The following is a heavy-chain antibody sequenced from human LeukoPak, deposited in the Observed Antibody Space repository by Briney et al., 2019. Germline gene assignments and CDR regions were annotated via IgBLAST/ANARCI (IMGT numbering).Heavy chain of an antibody. Sequence: PSGTLSLTCAVSGGSISSSHWRSWVRQPPGKGLEWIGEIYHSGTTNYNPSLTSRVTLSVDKPKNQFSLELNSVTAADTAVYYCASRGYSYGLSPEYWGQGTLVTVSS. CDR2: IYHSGTT. V-gene: IGHV4-4*02. D-gene: IGHD5-18*01. CDR3: ASRGYSYGLSPEY. J-gene: IGHJ4*02. CDR1: GGSISSSHW.